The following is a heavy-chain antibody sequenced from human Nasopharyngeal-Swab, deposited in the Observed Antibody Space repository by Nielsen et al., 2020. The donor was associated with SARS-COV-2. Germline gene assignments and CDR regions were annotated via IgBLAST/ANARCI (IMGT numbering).Heavy chain of an antibody. Sequence: LRLSCAISGDSVSSNSAAWNWIRPSPSRGLEWLGRTYYRSKWYNDYAVSVKSRITINPDTSKNQFSLQLNSVTPEDTAVYYCARDRSIEADAFDIWGQGTMVTVSS. J-gene: IGHJ3*02. CDR2: TYYRSKWYN. V-gene: IGHV6-1*01. CDR3: ARDRSIEADAFDI. CDR1: GDSVSSNSAA. D-gene: IGHD2-15*01.